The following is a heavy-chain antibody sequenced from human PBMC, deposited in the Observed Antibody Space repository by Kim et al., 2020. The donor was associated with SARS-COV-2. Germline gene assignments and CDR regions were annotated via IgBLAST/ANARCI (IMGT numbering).Heavy chain of an antibody. V-gene: IGHV1-3*01. Sequence: ASVKVSCKASGYTFTSYAMHWVRQAPGQRLEWMGWINAGNGNTKYSQKFQGRVTITRDTSASTAYMELSSLRSEDTAVYYCARVLAMTTVTENNSAYDYWGQGTLVTVSS. CDR2: INAGNGNT. CDR3: ARVLAMTTVTENNSAYDY. CDR1: GYTFTSYA. D-gene: IGHD4-17*01. J-gene: IGHJ4*02.